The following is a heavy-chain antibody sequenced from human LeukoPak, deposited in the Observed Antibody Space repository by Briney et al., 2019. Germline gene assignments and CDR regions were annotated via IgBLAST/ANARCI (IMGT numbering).Heavy chain of an antibody. CDR1: GFTFSSYA. Sequence: PGGSLRLSCAASGFTFSSYAMSRVRQAPGKGLEWVSTISGSDDTPYYADPVKGRFTISRDNSKNTLYLQMNSLRAEDTAVYYCAQRDYGGNSGRHWFDPWGQGTLVTVSS. CDR3: AQRDYGGNSGRHWFDP. J-gene: IGHJ5*02. D-gene: IGHD4-23*01. CDR2: ISGSDDTP. V-gene: IGHV3-23*01.